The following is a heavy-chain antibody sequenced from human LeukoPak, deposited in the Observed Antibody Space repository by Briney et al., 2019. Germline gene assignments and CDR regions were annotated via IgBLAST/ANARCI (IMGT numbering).Heavy chain of an antibody. CDR1: GYSFTSYW. CDR2: IYPGDSDT. J-gene: IGHJ6*03. CDR3: ARVRLDYDYVWGSYRAPSYYCYMDV. V-gene: IGHV5-51*01. Sequence: GESLKISCKGSGYSFTSYWIGWVRQMPGKGLEWMGIIYPGDSDTRYSPSFQGQVTISADKSSSTAYLQWSSLKASYTAMYCCARVRLDYDYVWGSYRAPSYYCYMDVWGKGTTVTVSS. D-gene: IGHD3-16*02.